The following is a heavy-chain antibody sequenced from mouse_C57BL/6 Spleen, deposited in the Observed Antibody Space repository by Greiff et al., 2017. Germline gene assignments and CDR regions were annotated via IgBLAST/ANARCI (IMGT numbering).Heavy chain of an antibody. CDR1: GFSLTSYG. D-gene: IGHD1-1*01. CDR3: ARGGTTVVAPFDY. CDR2: IWSGGSK. J-gene: IGHJ2*01. V-gene: IGHV2-2*01. Sequence: QVQLQQSGPGLVQPSQSLSITCTVSGFSLTSYGVHWVRQSPGKGLEWLGVIWSGGSKDYNAAFISRLSISKDNSKSQVFFKMNSLQADDTAIYYCARGGTTVVAPFDYWGQGTTLTVSS.